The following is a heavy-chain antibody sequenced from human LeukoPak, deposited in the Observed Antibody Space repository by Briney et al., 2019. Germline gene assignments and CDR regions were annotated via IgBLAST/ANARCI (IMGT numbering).Heavy chain of an antibody. V-gene: IGHV3-23*01. CDR2: ISGSGGST. J-gene: IGHJ4*02. CDR1: GFTFSSYA. Sequence: GGSLRLPCAASGFTFSSYAMSWVRQAPGKGLEWVSAISGSGGSTYYADSVKGRVTISRDNSKNTLYLQMNSLRAEDTAVYYCARALLENTALWGQGTLVTVSS. CDR3: ARALLENTAL. D-gene: IGHD2-15*01.